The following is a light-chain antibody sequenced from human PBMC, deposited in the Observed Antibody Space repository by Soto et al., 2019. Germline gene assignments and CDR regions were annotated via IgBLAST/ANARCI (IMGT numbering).Light chain of an antibody. CDR2: GAS. CDR1: QSVSSSY. Sequence: EIVLTQSPGTLSLSPGERATLSCRASQSVSSSYFAWYQQKPGQAPRLLIYGASGRATGIPDRFSGSGSGTHFTLTISRLEADDFAVYYCQQYGSSPMYTFGQGTQLEIK. CDR3: QQYGSSPMYT. J-gene: IGKJ2*01. V-gene: IGKV3-20*01.